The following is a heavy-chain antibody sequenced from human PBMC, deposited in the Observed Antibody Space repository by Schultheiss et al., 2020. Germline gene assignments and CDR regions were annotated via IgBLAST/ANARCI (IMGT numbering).Heavy chain of an antibody. CDR3: ARADYGDYGRNGMDV. Sequence: GESLKISCAASGFTFSSYGMHWVRQAPGKGLGWVSAISGSGGSTYYADSVKGRFTISRDNTKNTVYLQMNSLRDEDRAVYYCARADYGDYGRNGMDVWGQGTTVTVSS. V-gene: IGHV3-23*01. CDR2: ISGSGGST. CDR1: GFTFSSYG. D-gene: IGHD4-17*01. J-gene: IGHJ6*02.